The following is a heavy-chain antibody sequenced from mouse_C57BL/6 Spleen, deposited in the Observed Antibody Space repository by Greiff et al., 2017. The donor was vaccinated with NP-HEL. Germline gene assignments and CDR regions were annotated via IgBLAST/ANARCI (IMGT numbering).Heavy chain of an antibody. CDR1: GYTFTDYY. CDR2: IYPGSGNT. V-gene: IGHV1-76*01. CDR3: ARSQGYFDY. Sequence: QVQLQQSGAELVRPGASVKLSCKASGYTFTDYYINWVKQRPGQGLEWIARIYPGSGNTYYNEKFKGKATLTAEKSSSTAYMQLSSLTSEDSAVYFCARSQGYFDYWGQGTTLTVSS. J-gene: IGHJ2*01.